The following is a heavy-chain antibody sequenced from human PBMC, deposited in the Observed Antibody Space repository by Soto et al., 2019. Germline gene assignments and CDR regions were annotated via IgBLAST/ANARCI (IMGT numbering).Heavy chain of an antibody. D-gene: IGHD1-26*01. CDR3: ARDLYSGSYSEAY. Sequence: PGGSLRLSCAASGFTFSDYSMNWVRQAPGKGLEWVSNISSSGATIYYADSVKGRFTISRDNARNSLYLQMNSLRDEDTAVYYCARDLYSGSYSEAYWGQGTLVTVSS. CDR2: ISSSGATI. J-gene: IGHJ4*02. V-gene: IGHV3-48*02. CDR1: GFTFSDYS.